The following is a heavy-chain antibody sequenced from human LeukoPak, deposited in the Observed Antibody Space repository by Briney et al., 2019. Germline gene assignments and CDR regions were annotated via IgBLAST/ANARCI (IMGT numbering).Heavy chain of an antibody. V-gene: IGHV1-18*01. J-gene: IGHJ5*02. D-gene: IGHD3-3*01. CDR3: ARDLEPQSYDFWSGPTPGWFDP. CDR1: GYTFTSYG. CDR2: ISAYNGNT. Sequence: AASVKVSCKASGYTFTSYGISWVRQAPGQGLEWMGWISAYNGNTNYAQKLQGRVTMTTDTSTSTAYMELRSLRSDDTAVYYCARDLEPQSYDFWSGPTPGWFDPWGQGTLVTVSS.